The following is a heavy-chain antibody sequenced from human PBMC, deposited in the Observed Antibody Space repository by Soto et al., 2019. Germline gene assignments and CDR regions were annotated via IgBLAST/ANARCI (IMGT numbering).Heavy chain of an antibody. CDR2: IYYSGST. J-gene: IGHJ4*02. D-gene: IGHD5-12*01. CDR1: GGSISSYY. Sequence: SETLSLTCTVSGGSISSYYWSWIRQPPGKGLEWIGYIYYSGSTNYNPSLKSRVTISVDTSKNQFSLKLSSVTAADTAVYYCARGGYSGYDFDYWGQGTLVTVSS. V-gene: IGHV4-59*08. CDR3: ARGGYSGYDFDY.